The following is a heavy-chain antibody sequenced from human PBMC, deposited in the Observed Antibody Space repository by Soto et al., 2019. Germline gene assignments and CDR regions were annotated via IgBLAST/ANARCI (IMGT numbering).Heavy chain of an antibody. CDR1: GFTFSSDA. CDR3: VKAARSGDKAPWDY. Sequence: QPGGSLRLSCAATGFTFSSDAINWVRQTPGKGLEWVSAISGSGVERYYADSVKGRFTISRDNSKNTLFLQVNSLRADDTAVYYCVKAARSGDKAPWDYWGQGTQVTVS. D-gene: IGHD5-12*01. V-gene: IGHV3-23*01. CDR2: ISGSGVER. J-gene: IGHJ4*02.